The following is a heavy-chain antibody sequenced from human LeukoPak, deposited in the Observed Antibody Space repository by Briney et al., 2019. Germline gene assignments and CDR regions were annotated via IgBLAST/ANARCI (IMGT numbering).Heavy chain of an antibody. Sequence: GGSLRLSCAASGFTFTDSGMHWVRQAPGKGLEWVAIVWYDGSNQYYADSVKGRFTISRDNSKNTLDLQMNSLRAEDTAVYYCAKDGGTPATAKPQRGYFDYWGQGTLVTVSS. CDR3: AKDGGTPATAKPQRGYFDY. CDR1: GFTFTDSG. J-gene: IGHJ4*02. D-gene: IGHD2-2*02. V-gene: IGHV3-33*06. CDR2: VWYDGSNQ.